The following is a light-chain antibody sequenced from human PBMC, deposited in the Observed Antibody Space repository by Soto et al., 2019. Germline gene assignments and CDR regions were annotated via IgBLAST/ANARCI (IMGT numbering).Light chain of an antibody. CDR1: QSISSH. V-gene: IGKV3-11*01. Sequence: EIVLTQSPATLSLSPGERATLSCRAGQSISSHLAWYQQRPGQAPRLLIHDASNRAPGIPGRFSGSGSGTDFTLPISSLEPEDFAVYYCQQRSKWPLTFGPGTKVDIK. CDR3: QQRSKWPLT. CDR2: DAS. J-gene: IGKJ3*01.